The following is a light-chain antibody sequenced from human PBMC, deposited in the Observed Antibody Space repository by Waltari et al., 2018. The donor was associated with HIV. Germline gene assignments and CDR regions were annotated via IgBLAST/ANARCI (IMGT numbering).Light chain of an antibody. V-gene: IGKV3-20*01. CDR1: QRIVSDF. J-gene: IGKJ1*01. CDR2: GAS. CDR3: QRFGDSSGGT. Sequence: EIVLTQSPGTLSVSPGETATLSCRASQRIVSDFLAWYQHKAGQAPRLLIYGASTRATDTPHRFSGRGSGTDFTLTITGLEPDDFAVYYCQRFGDSSGGTFGQGTKVEIK.